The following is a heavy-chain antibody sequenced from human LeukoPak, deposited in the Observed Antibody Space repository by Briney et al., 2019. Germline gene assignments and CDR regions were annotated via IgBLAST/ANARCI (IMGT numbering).Heavy chain of an antibody. CDR3: ARDSSAAGFDY. V-gene: IGHV3-74*01. CDR2: IKSDGTLT. D-gene: IGHD6-13*01. CDR1: GFTFSEYW. Sequence: GGSLRLSCAASGFTFSEYWMHWFRQDPGEGLVWVSHIKSDGTLTTYTDSVEGRFTMSRDNAKNTVYLQMNYLRAEDSGVYYCARDSSAAGFDYWGQGTLVTVSS. J-gene: IGHJ4*02.